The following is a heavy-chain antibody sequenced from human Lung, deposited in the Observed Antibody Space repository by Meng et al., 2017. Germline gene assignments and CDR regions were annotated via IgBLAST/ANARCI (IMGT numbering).Heavy chain of an antibody. CDR1: GFYFNNAW. V-gene: IGHV3-15*01. Sequence: EVHLVESGGDLVKLGGSLSFSCAASGFYFNNAWMSWVRQAPGKGLEWVGRIKSNTDGGTAEYAAPVTGRFTISRDDSKSTLYLQMSGLRIDDTGVYYCTWDDKAVSDYWGQGTLVTVSS. J-gene: IGHJ4*02. D-gene: IGHD1-26*01. CDR3: TWDDKAVSDY. CDR2: IKSNTDGGTA.